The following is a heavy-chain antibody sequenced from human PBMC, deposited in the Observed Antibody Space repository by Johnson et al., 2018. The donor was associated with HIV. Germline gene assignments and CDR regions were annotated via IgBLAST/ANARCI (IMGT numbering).Heavy chain of an antibody. CDR3: ARDDRPDGFDI. D-gene: IGHD1-14*01. J-gene: IGHJ3*02. CDR2: INAGGDT. CDR1: GFTFSSYA. V-gene: IGHV3-66*01. Sequence: VQLVESGGGLVQPGGSLRLSCAASGFTFSSYAMSWVRQAPGKGLEWVSVINAGGDTYYADSVKGRFTISRDRSKNTVALQMNSLRVEETAVYYCARDDRPDGFDIWGQGTMVTVSS.